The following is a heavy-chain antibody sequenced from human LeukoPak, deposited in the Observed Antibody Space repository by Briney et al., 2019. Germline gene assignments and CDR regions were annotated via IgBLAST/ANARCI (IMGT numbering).Heavy chain of an antibody. CDR1: GFTFNIFG. CDR3: VKESAAGATFHFDY. J-gene: IGHJ4*02. Sequence: PGRSLRLSCAASGFTFNIFGMHWVRQVPGNGLEWVAVLWANGKTAHYADSVKGRFTISRDSSENTLYLQMNSLRSEDTAVYYCVKESAAGATFHFDYWGQGTLVTVSS. V-gene: IGHV3-33*06. CDR2: LWANGKTA. D-gene: IGHD6-13*01.